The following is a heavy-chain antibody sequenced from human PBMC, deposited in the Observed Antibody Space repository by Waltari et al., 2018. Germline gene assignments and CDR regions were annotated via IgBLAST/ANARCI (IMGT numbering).Heavy chain of an antibody. CDR2: VGADGSGT. J-gene: IGHJ4*02. CDR3: VREYYSSGSY. V-gene: IGHV3-74*03. Sequence: EVQLVESGGDLVQPGGSLRLSCAASGFTFRTTWMQWVRQAPGEGPLGVSTVGADGSGTTYAESVKGRFTISRDNAKNTLYLQMNSLRDEDTAVYYCVREYYSSGSYWGQGTLVIVSS. CDR1: GFTFRTTW. D-gene: IGHD3-10*01.